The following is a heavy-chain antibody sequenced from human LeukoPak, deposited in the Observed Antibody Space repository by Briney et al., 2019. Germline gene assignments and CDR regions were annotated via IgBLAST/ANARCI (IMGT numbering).Heavy chain of an antibody. CDR1: GFTFSNSA. V-gene: IGHV3-23*01. CDR2: IGVRSGDL. J-gene: IGHJ4*02. Sequence: GGSLRLSCVASGFTFSNSAMSWVRQSPGKGLEWVSSIGVRSGDLIYADSMKGRFTISRDNSKNTVHLQMNSLRGDDTAVYYCARRYSMVPFDFWGQGILVTVSS. CDR3: ARRYSMVPFDF. D-gene: IGHD5-12*01.